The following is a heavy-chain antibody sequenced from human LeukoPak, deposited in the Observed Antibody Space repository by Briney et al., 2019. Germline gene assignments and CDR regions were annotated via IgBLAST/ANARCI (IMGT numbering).Heavy chain of an antibody. D-gene: IGHD1-20*01. CDR1: GYSFTSYW. J-gene: IGHJ5*02. CDR2: IF. Sequence: GESLKISCKGSGYSFTSYWIGWVRQMPGKGLEWMGIIFSPSFQGQVTFSADKSISTAYLQWSSPKASDTAMYYCARVQFTLYNWNEGWLDPWGQGTLVTVSP. CDR3: ARVQFTLYNWNEGWLDP. V-gene: IGHV5-51*01.